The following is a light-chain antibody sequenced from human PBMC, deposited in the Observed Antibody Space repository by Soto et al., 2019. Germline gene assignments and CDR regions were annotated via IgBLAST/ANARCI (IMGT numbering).Light chain of an antibody. J-gene: IGLJ2*01. CDR3: CSYATTTL. Sequence: QSVLTQPASVSGSPGQSITISCTGTSSDVGGYNYVSWYQQHPGKAPKLMIYEVSNRPSGVSDRFSGSKSGNTASLTISGLQADDEADYYCCSYATTTLFGGGTKLTVL. CDR1: SSDVGGYNY. V-gene: IGLV2-14*01. CDR2: EVS.